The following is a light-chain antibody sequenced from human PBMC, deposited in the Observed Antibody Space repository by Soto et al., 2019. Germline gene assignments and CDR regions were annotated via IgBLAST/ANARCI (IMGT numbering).Light chain of an antibody. V-gene: IGKV1-5*01. Sequence: DIQMTQSPSTLSASVGDRVTITCRASQSISTWLAWYQQKPGKAPKLLIYDASSLQSGVPSRFSGHGSETDFTLTISSLQPDDFATYYCQQYNSYTTFGQGTKLEIK. CDR2: DAS. CDR3: QQYNSYTT. CDR1: QSISTW. J-gene: IGKJ2*01.